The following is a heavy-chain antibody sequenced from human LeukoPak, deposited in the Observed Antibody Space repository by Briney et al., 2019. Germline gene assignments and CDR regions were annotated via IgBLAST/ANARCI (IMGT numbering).Heavy chain of an antibody. V-gene: IGHV3-53*01. Sequence: RGSLRLSCAAYGLTVSSEYLAWVRQAPGKGLEWISVIYGAGATYYADSVQGRFTISRDTYSNALYLQMNSLRVEDTAVYHCARLLPASRHYFDYWGQGTLVTVSS. D-gene: IGHD2-15*01. J-gene: IGHJ4*02. CDR1: GLTVSSEY. CDR2: IYGAGAT. CDR3: ARLLPASRHYFDY.